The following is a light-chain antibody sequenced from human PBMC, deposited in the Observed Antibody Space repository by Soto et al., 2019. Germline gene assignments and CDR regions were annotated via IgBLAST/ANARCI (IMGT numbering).Light chain of an antibody. CDR1: QSISSW. V-gene: IGKV1-5*01. CDR3: QQYNGFSS. J-gene: IGKJ1*01. Sequence: DIQMTQSPSTLSASVGDRVTITCRASQSISSWLAWYQQKPGKAPKLLIYDASSLESGVPSRFSGSGSGTEFTLTISSPQPDDFATYYCQQYNGFSSFGQGTKVEIK. CDR2: DAS.